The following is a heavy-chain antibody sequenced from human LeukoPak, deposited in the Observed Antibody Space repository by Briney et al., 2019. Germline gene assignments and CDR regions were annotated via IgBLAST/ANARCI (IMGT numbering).Heavy chain of an antibody. CDR2: INSDGTST. CDR3: ARGNEAGYCSSTSCYSADY. D-gene: IGHD2-2*01. CDR1: GFTLSNAW. J-gene: IGHJ4*02. Sequence: GGSLRLSCAASGFTLSNAWMHWVRQAPGKGPVWVSRINSDGTSTSYANSVKGRFTISRDNAKNSLYLQMNSLRAEDTAVYYCARGNEAGYCSSTSCYSADYWGQGTLVTVSS. V-gene: IGHV3-74*01.